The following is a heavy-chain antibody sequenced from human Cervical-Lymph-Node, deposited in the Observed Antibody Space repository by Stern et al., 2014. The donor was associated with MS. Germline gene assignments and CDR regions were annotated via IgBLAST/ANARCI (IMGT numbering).Heavy chain of an antibody. D-gene: IGHD3-3*01. CDR3: AKGSGGSGYYPVALDY. CDR2: ITVNSVGV. J-gene: IGHJ4*02. V-gene: IGHV3-9*01. Sequence: EVQLEESGGGLVQPGRSLRLSYAASGFTFDDYAMHWVRQAPGKGLEWVSGITVNSVGVCYAEFVKSRFTISRDNAKNSLYLQMNSLRGDDTALYYCAKGSGGSGYYPVALDYWGQGTLVTVSS. CDR1: GFTFDDYA.